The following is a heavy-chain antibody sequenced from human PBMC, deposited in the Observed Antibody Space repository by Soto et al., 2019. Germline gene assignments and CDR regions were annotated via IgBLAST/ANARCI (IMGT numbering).Heavy chain of an antibody. D-gene: IGHD6-13*01. CDR2: INPNGGST. J-gene: IGHJ4*02. CDR1: GYIFINYY. V-gene: IGHV1-46*01. CDR3: ARDLAAADY. Sequence: QVHLVQSGAEVKKPGASVKVSCKASGYIFINYYIHWVRQVPGQGLQWSGIINPNGGSTNYAQKCRGRVTMASDTSASTVYMDLSSLRSDDTAVYYCARDLAAADYWGQGTLVTVSS.